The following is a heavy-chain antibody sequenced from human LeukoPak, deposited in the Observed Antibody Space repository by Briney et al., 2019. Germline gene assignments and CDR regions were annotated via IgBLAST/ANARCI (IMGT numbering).Heavy chain of an antibody. CDR1: GYTFTGYY. CDR2: INPNSGGT. Sequence: ASVKVSCKASGYTFTGYYMHWVRQAPGQGLEWMGWINPNSGGTNYAQKFQGRVTMTRDTSISTAYMELSRLRSDDTAVYYCARVGCYDSSGYYFQHWGQGTLVTVSS. V-gene: IGHV1-2*02. J-gene: IGHJ1*01. D-gene: IGHD3-22*01. CDR3: ARVGCYDSSGYYFQH.